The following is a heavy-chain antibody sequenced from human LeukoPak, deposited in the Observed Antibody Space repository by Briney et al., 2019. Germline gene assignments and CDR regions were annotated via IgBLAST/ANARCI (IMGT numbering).Heavy chain of an antibody. CDR1: GFTFNNFA. CDR3: ARTYDSSGYYQLYYYYYMDV. D-gene: IGHD3-22*01. CDR2: ISGSGDST. V-gene: IGHV3-23*01. J-gene: IGHJ6*03. Sequence: GGSLRLSCAASGFTFNNFAMSWVRQAPGGGLEWISAISGSGDSTFYADSVKGRFTISRDNAKNSLYLQMNSLRAEDTAVDYCARTYDSSGYYQLYYYYYMDVWGKGTTVTVSS.